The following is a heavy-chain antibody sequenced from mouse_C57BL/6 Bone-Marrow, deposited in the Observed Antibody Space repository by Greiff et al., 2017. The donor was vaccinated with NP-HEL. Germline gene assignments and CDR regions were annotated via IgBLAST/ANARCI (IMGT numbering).Heavy chain of an antibody. CDR3: TTIYYYGSSYFGY. J-gene: IGHJ2*01. D-gene: IGHD1-1*01. CDR1: GFTFSSYA. V-gene: IGHV5-9-1*02. Sequence: EVKLQESGEGLVKPGGSLKLSCAASGFTFSSYAMSWVRQTPEKRLEWVAYISSGGDYIYYADTVKGRFTISRDNARNTLYLQMSSLKSEDTAMYYCTTIYYYGSSYFGYWGQGTTLTVSS. CDR2: ISSGGDYI.